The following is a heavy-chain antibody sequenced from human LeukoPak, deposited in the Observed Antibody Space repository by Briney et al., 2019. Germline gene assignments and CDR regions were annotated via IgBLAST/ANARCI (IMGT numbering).Heavy chain of an antibody. D-gene: IGHD5-18*01. Sequence: SETLSLTCAVYGGSFSGYYWSWIRQPPGKGLEWIGEINHSGSTNYNPSLKSRVTISVDTSKNQFSLKLSSVTAADTAVYYCAKPFPEGTAMVNGAFDIWGQGTMVTVSS. J-gene: IGHJ3*02. V-gene: IGHV4-34*01. CDR1: GGSFSGYY. CDR2: INHSGST. CDR3: AKPFPEGTAMVNGAFDI.